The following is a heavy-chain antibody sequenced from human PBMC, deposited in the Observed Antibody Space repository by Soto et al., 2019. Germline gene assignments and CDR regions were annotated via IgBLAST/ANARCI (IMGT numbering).Heavy chain of an antibody. Sequence: GGSLRLSCAASGFTFSSYAMHWVRQAPGKGLEWVAVISYDGSNKYYADSVKGRFTISRDNSKNTLYLQMNSLRAEDTAVYYCAREAIAPLGSTGTVVWGPGTMVTVFS. CDR1: GFTFSSYA. CDR3: AREAIAPLGSTGTVV. CDR2: ISYDGSNK. D-gene: IGHD6-13*01. J-gene: IGHJ6*02. V-gene: IGHV3-30-3*01.